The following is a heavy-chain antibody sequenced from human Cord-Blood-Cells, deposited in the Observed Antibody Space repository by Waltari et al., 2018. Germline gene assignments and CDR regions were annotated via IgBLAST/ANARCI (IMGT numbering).Heavy chain of an antibody. Sequence: QVQLVESGGGVVQPGRSLRLSCAASGFTFSSYGMHWVRQAPGKGLEWVAVIWYDGSNKYYADSVKGRFTISRDNSKNTLYLQMNSLRAEDTAVYYCARDLSGSYYLDYWGQGTLVTVSS. CDR3: ARDLSGSYYLDY. J-gene: IGHJ4*02. CDR1: GFTFSSYG. V-gene: IGHV3-33*01. CDR2: IWYDGSNK. D-gene: IGHD1-26*01.